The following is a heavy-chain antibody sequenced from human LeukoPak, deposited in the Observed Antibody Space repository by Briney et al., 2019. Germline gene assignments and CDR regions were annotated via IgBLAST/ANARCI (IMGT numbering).Heavy chain of an antibody. CDR3: AKDQRGASSGWYGSSRNHYYFDY. Sequence: PGGSLRLSCAASGFTFSSYGMSWVRQAPGKGLEWVSAISGSGGSTYYADSVKGRFTISRDNSKNTLYLQMNSLRAEDTAVYYCAKDQRGASSGWYGSSRNHYYFDYWGQGTLVTVSS. CDR2: ISGSGGST. V-gene: IGHV3-23*01. CDR1: GFTFSSYG. D-gene: IGHD6-19*01. J-gene: IGHJ4*02.